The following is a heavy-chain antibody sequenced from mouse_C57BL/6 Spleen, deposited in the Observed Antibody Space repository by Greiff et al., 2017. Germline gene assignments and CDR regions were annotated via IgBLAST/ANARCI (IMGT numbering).Heavy chain of an antibody. CDR2: ISNGGGST. CDR1: GFTFSDYY. Sequence: EVKLVESGGGLVQPGGSLKLSCAASGFTFSDYYMYWVRQTPEKRLEWVAYISNGGGSTYYPDTVKGRFTISRDNAKKTLYLQMSRLKSEDTAMYYCARAYYGSPFDYWGQGTTLTVSS. D-gene: IGHD1-1*01. CDR3: ARAYYGSPFDY. V-gene: IGHV5-12*01. J-gene: IGHJ2*01.